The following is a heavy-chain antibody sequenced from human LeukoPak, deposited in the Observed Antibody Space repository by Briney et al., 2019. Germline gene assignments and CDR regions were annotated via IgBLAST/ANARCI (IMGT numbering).Heavy chain of an antibody. V-gene: IGHV3-23*01. CDR3: AKDPLDY. CDR1: GFTFDDHA. J-gene: IGHJ4*02. Sequence: GRSLRLSCAASGFTFDDHAMHWVRQAPGKGLEWVSGISGSGSNTYNADYVKGRFTISRDNSKNTVYLQMNSLRAEDTAIYYCAKDPLDYWGQGTLVTVSS. CDR2: ISGSGSNT.